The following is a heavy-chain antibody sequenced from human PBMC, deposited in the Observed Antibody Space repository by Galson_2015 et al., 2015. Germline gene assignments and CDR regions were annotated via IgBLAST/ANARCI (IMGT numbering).Heavy chain of an antibody. V-gene: IGHV6-1*01. CDR1: GDSVSSNNAA. D-gene: IGHD6-19*01. Sequence: CAISGDSVSSNNAAWNWIRQSPSGSLEWLGRTYYRSKWFKYYAVSVKSRITINVDTAKNQFSLQLNSVTPEDTAMYYCASQGIAVAGVIDYWGQGTLVTVSS. CDR3: ASQGIAVAGVIDY. J-gene: IGHJ4*02. CDR2: TYYRSKWFK.